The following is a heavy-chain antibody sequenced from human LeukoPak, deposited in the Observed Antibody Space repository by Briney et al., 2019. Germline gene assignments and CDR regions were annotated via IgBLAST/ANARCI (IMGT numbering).Heavy chain of an antibody. CDR1: GGSISSGDYY. CDR3: ARALRRAYCSSTSCYDFAGYFQH. Sequence: SQTLSLTCTVSGGSISSGDYYWSWIRQPPGKGLEWIGYIYYSGSTYYNPSLKSRVTISVDTSKNQFSLKLSSVTAADTAVYYCARALRRAYCSSTSCYDFAGYFQHWGQGTLVTVSS. J-gene: IGHJ1*01. CDR2: IYYSGST. V-gene: IGHV4-30-4*01. D-gene: IGHD2-2*01.